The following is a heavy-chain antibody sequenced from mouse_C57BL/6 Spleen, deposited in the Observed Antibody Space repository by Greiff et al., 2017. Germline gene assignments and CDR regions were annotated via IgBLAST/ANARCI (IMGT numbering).Heavy chain of an antibody. Sequence: LVESVAELVRPGASVKLSCTASGFNIKNTSMPWVKQRPEQGLEWIGRIDPANGHTKYAPQFQGQATITADTSSNTAYLQLRGLTSEDTAIYYGARSLTGGGYCDYWGQGTTLTVSS. CDR3: ARSLTGGGYCDY. D-gene: IGHD4-1*01. CDR2: IDPANGHT. J-gene: IGHJ2*01. V-gene: IGHV14-3*01. CDR1: GFNIKNTS.